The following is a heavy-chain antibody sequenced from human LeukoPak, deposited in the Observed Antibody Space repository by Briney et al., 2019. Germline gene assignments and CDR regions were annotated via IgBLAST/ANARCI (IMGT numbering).Heavy chain of an antibody. J-gene: IGHJ4*02. V-gene: IGHV3-74*01. CDR3: GTWTTVASYFDY. Sequence: GGSLRLSCAASGFTFSNYWMNWVRQDPGKGLVWVSRINRDGTSTSYGDSVKGRFTISRDNAKNTLYLQMNSLRAEVTAVYYCGTWTTVASYFDYWGQGTLVTVSS. D-gene: IGHD4-17*01. CDR1: GFTFSNYW. CDR2: INRDGTST.